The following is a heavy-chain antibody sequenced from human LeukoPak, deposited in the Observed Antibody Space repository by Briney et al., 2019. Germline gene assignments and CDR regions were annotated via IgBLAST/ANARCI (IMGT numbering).Heavy chain of an antibody. J-gene: IGHJ5*02. CDR1: GYSISSGYY. CDR2: IYHSGST. V-gene: IGHV4-38-2*01. D-gene: IGHD2-2*01. Sequence: SETLSLTCAVSGYSISSGYYWGWIRQPPGKGLEWIGSIYHSGSTYYNPSLKSRVTISVDTSKNQFSLKLSSVTAADTAVYYCAASVVVPAAMIRFDPWGQGTLATVSS. CDR3: AASVVVPAAMIRFDP.